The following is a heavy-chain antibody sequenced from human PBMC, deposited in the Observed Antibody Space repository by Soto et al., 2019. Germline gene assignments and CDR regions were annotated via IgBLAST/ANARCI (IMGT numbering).Heavy chain of an antibody. CDR2: ISWDGGST. D-gene: IGHD3-10*01. CDR1: GFTFDDYT. J-gene: IGHJ6*02. V-gene: IGHV3-43*01. Sequence: GGSLRLSCAASGFTFDDYTMHWVRQAPGKGLEWVSLISWDGGSTYYADSVKGRFTISRDNSKNSLYLQMNSLRTEDTALYYCAKGAPITMVRGVIITRDYYYYYGMDVWGQGTTVTVSS. CDR3: AKGAPITMVRGVIITRDYYYYYGMDV.